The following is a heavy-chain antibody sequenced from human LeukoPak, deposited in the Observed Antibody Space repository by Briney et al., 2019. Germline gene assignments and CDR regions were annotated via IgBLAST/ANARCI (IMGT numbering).Heavy chain of an antibody. J-gene: IGHJ5*02. CDR1: GFIVSSNY. CDR2: ISSGEST. Sequence: PGGSLRLSCAASGFIVSSNYMSWFRQDPAKGLEWVSVISSGESTYYADSVKSRFTISRDNSKNTLYIQMNSLRAEDTAVYYCAREGIDYYDKSSYVSWGQGTLGTVSS. D-gene: IGHD3-22*01. CDR3: AREGIDYYDKSSYVS. V-gene: IGHV3-53*01.